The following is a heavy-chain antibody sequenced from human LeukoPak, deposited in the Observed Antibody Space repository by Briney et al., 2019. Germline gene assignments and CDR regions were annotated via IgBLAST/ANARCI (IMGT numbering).Heavy chain of an antibody. J-gene: IGHJ3*02. CDR1: GGSISTYY. Sequence: PSETLSLTCTVSGGSISTYYWSWIRQPPGKGLECIGYIYYSGSTNYNPSLKSRVTISVDTSKNQFSLKLSSVTAADTAMYYCARDLSRYHLDAFDIWGQGTMVTVSS. V-gene: IGHV4-59*01. CDR2: IYYSGST. CDR3: ARDLSRYHLDAFDI. D-gene: IGHD3-16*02.